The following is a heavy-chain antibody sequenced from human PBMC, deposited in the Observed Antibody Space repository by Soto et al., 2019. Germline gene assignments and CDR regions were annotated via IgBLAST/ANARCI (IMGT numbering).Heavy chain of an antibody. CDR1: GFSLSSTAVG. Sequence: QITLKESGPTLVRPTQTLTLTCTFSGFSLSSTAVGVGWIRQAPGQAPEWLALMYWNDDNHYSPPLKSRLTLTKDTSKHQVVLTMTNVDPVDTATYYCAHGSGWLFDHWGQGTLVTVTS. D-gene: IGHD3-22*01. CDR3: AHGSGWLFDH. V-gene: IGHV2-5*01. CDR2: MYWNDDN. J-gene: IGHJ4*02.